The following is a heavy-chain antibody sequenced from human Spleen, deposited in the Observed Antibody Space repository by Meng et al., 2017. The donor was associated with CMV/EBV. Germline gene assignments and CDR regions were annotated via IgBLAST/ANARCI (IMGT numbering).Heavy chain of an antibody. CDR3: ARGQLVSMIVVVISHFFDY. V-gene: IGHV4-34*01. J-gene: IGHJ4*02. Sequence: SQTLSLTCAVYGGSFSGYDWSWIRQPPGKGLEWIGEISHIGMTSYNPAIKSRATISVDTSKNQFSLKLNSVPAADTAVYYCARGQLVSMIVVVISHFFDYCSQGTLVTVSS. CDR1: GGSFSGYD. CDR2: ISHIGMT. D-gene: IGHD3-22*01.